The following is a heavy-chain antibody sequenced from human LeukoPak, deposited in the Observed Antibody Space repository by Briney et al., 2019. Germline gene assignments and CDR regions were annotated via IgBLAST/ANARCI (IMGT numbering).Heavy chain of an antibody. CDR3: ARDVGSVVVAEGDY. Sequence: GGSLRLSCAASGFTFISYWMSWVRQAPGKGLEWVANIKQDGSEKYYVDSVKGRFTISRDNAKNTLYLQMNSLRAEDTAVYYCARDVGSVVVAEGDYWGQGTLVTVSS. D-gene: IGHD2-15*01. CDR1: GFTFISYW. J-gene: IGHJ4*02. V-gene: IGHV3-7*01. CDR2: IKQDGSEK.